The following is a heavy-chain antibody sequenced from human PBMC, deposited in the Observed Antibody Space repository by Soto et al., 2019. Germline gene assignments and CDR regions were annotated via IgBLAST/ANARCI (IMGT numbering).Heavy chain of an antibody. Sequence: QVQLVESGGGVVQPGRSLRLSCAASGFTCSSYGMHWVRQAPGKGLEWVAVISYDGSNKYYADSVKGRFTISRDNSKNTLYLKMNSVRAEDTAVYYCAKDGTGGVGASYWGQGALVTVSS. D-gene: IGHD1-26*01. V-gene: IGHV3-30*18. CDR2: ISYDGSNK. CDR1: GFTCSSYG. J-gene: IGHJ4*02. CDR3: AKDGTGGVGASY.